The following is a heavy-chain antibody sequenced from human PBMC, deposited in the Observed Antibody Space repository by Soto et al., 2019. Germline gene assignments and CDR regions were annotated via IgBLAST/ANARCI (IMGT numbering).Heavy chain of an antibody. D-gene: IGHD3-22*01. CDR2: IYYSGST. V-gene: IGHV4-30-4*01. CDR3: ARTHYSDRSGTDY. J-gene: IGHJ4*02. Sequence: SETLSLTCTVSGGSIRSGDPYWSWIRQPPGKGLEWIGYIYYSGSTYYNPSLKSRVTISLDTSKNQFSLNLSSVTAADTAVYYCARTHYSDRSGTDYWGQGTLVTVSS. CDR1: GGSIRSGDPY.